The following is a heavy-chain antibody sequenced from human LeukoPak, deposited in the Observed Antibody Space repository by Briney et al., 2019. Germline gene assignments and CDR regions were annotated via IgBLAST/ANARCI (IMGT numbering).Heavy chain of an antibody. J-gene: IGHJ6*04. V-gene: IGHV4-38-2*01. Sequence: SETLSLTCVVSGYSLSSGYCWGWIRQPPGKGLEWIGSIYQSVTTYYSPSLKRRVAISADTPKNQFSLTLTSVTAADMAVYYCARGSNYYYSMDVWGKGTTVTVSS. CDR3: ARGSNYYYSMDV. D-gene: IGHD3/OR15-3a*01. CDR1: GYSLSSGYC. CDR2: IYQSVTT.